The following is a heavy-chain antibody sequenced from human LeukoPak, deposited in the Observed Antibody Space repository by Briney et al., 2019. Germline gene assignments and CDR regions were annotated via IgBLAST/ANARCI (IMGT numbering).Heavy chain of an antibody. CDR1: GGSISSYY. Sequence: PSETLSLTCTVSGGSISSYYWSWIRQPPGKGLEWIGYIYYSGSTNYNPSLKSRVTISVDTSKNQFSLKLSSVTAADTAVYYCARMRYYYYGMDVWGQGTTVTVPS. CDR3: ARMRYYYYGMDV. V-gene: IGHV4-59*01. CDR2: IYYSGST. J-gene: IGHJ6*02.